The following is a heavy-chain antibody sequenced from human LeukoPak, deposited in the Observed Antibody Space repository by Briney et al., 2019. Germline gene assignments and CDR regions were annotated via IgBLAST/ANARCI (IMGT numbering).Heavy chain of an antibody. V-gene: IGHV3-23*01. D-gene: IGHD4-23*01. CDR3: ATYGGNSGYFDL. Sequence: GGSLRLSCAASGFTFSSYAMSWVRQAPGKGLEWVSAISGSGGSTYYADSVKGRFTISRDNSKNTLYLQMNSLRAEDTAVYYCATYGGNSGYFDLWGRGTLVTVSS. J-gene: IGHJ2*01. CDR2: ISGSGGST. CDR1: GFTFSSYA.